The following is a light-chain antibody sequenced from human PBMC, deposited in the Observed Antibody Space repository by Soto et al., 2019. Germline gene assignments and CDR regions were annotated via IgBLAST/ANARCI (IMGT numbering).Light chain of an antibody. CDR1: QSISSY. V-gene: IGKV1-39*01. CDR3: PEVYSTPPMYT. J-gene: IGKJ2*01. Sequence: DIQMTQSPSSLSASVGDRVTITCRASQSISSYLNWYQQKPGKAPKLLIYAASSLQSGVPSRFSGSGSGTNFTLTISSLHPEDFATYYCPEVYSTPPMYTFGQGTKQEI. CDR2: AAS.